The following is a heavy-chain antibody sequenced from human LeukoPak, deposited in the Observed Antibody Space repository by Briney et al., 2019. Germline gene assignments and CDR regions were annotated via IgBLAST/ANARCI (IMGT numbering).Heavy chain of an antibody. CDR1: GYTFTSYG. J-gene: IGHJ4*02. Sequence: ASVKVSCKASGYTFTSYGISWVRQAPGQGLEWMGWISAYNGNTNYTQKLQGRVTMTTDTSTSTAYMELRSLRSDDTAVYYCARVRSYYDSSAYDYWGQGTLVTVSS. CDR3: ARVRSYYDSSAYDY. CDR2: ISAYNGNT. D-gene: IGHD3-22*01. V-gene: IGHV1-18*01.